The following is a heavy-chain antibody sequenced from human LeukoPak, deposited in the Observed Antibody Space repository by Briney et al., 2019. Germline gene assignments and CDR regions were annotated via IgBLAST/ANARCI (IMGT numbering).Heavy chain of an antibody. CDR2: IYYSGST. CDR1: GDSISSSSYY. Sequence: PSETLSLTCTVSGDSISSSSYYWGWIRQPPGKGLEWIGSIYYSGSTYYNPSLKSRVTISIDTSKNQFSLKLNSVTVADTAVYYCARQQLVYDYWGQGTLVTVSS. V-gene: IGHV4-39*01. J-gene: IGHJ4*02. CDR3: ARQQLVYDY. D-gene: IGHD6-6*01.